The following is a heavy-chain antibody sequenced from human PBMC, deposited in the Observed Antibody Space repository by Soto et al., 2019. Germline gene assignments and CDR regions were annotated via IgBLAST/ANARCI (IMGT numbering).Heavy chain of an antibody. CDR1: GASTSSNY. Sequence: SETLSLTCTVSGASTSSNYWNWVRQPPGKGLEWIGHIYNSGSTKYNPSLKSRVLISLDTSKIQFSLDLSSVTAADTAVYYCARGGIFNFWSGSYSTAYYMDVWGKGTTVTVSS. CDR3: ARGGIFNFWSGSYSTAYYMDV. V-gene: IGHV4-59*01. J-gene: IGHJ6*03. D-gene: IGHD3-3*01. CDR2: IYNSGST.